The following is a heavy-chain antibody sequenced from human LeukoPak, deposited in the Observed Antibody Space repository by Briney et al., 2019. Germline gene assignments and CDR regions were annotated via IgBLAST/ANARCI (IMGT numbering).Heavy chain of an antibody. V-gene: IGHV3-7*01. D-gene: IGHD1-1*01. CDR2: IKQDGSEK. CDR1: GFTISGYW. CDR3: ARDGGTDWYDP. J-gene: IGHJ5*02. Sequence: GGSLRLSCAASGFTISGYWMTWVRQAPGKGLGWVASIKQDGSEKTYVDSVKGRFTISRDNAKNSIYLQMNSLRVEDTAIYYCARDGGTDWYDPWGQGTLVSVSS.